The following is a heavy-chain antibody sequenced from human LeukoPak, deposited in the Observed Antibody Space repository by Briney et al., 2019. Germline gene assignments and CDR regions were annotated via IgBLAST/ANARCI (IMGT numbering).Heavy chain of an antibody. J-gene: IGHJ4*02. CDR1: GGSFSGYY. D-gene: IGHD1-14*01. CDR2: INHSGST. Sequence: SETLSLTCAVYGGSFSGYYWSWIRQPPGKGLEWIGEINHSGSTNYNPSLKSRVTISVDTSKNQFSLKLSSVTAADTAVYYCATGGIVDYWGQGTLVTVSS. V-gene: IGHV4-34*01. CDR3: ATGGIVDY.